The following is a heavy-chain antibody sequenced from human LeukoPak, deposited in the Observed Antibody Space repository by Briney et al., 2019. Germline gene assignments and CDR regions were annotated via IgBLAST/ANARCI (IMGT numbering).Heavy chain of an antibody. CDR1: GYTFTGYY. CDR2: INPNSGGT. J-gene: IGHJ3*02. D-gene: IGHD2-2*01. V-gene: IGHV1-2*02. Sequence: ASVKVSCKGSGYTFTGYYMHWVRQAPGQGLEWMGSINPNSGGTNYAQKFQGRVTMTRDTSISTAYMELSRLRSDDTAVYYCARDGGYCSSTSCYLEAFDIWGQGTMVTVSS. CDR3: ARDGGYCSSTSCYLEAFDI.